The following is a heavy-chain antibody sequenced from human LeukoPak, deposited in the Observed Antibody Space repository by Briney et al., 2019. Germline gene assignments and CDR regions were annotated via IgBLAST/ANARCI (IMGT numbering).Heavy chain of an antibody. CDR1: GFAFSSYE. J-gene: IGHJ3*02. CDR3: ARRYSSVKAFDI. Sequence: PGGSLRLSCEASGFAFSSYEMNWVRQAPGKGLEWVSYMSISGSTIYYADSVKGRFTISRDNAKNSLYLQMNSLRAEDTAVYYCARRYSSVKAFDIWGQGTMVTVSS. D-gene: IGHD6-19*01. CDR2: MSISGSTI. V-gene: IGHV3-48*03.